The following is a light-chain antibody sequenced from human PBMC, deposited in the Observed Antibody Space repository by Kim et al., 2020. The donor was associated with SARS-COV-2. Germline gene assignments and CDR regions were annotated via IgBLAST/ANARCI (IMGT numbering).Light chain of an antibody. CDR3: SAWDSSLSAWV. J-gene: IGLJ3*02. V-gene: IGLV10-54*01. Sequence: RQTATLNCAGNSNNVGNQGAAWLQQHQGHPPKPLFYRNNNRPSGISERLSASRSGNTASLTITGLQPEDEADYYCSAWDSSLSAWVFGGGTQLTVL. CDR1: SNNVGNQG. CDR2: RNN.